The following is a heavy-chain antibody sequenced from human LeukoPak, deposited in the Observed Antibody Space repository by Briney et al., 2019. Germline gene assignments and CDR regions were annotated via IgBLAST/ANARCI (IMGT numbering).Heavy chain of an antibody. CDR3: AKDLDGVGRKAFDI. D-gene: IGHD2-8*01. V-gene: IGHV3-23*01. Sequence: GGSLRLSCAASGFTFRNYAMSWVRQAPGKGLEWVSAISGSGGSTYHADSVKGRFTISRDNSKNTLYLQMNSLRVEDTALYYCAKDLDGVGRKAFDIWGQGTKVTVSS. J-gene: IGHJ3*02. CDR1: GFTFRNYA. CDR2: ISGSGGST.